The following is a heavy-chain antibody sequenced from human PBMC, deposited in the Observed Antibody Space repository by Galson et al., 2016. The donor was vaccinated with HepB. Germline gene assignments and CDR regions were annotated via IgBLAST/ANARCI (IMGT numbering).Heavy chain of an antibody. J-gene: IGHJ3*02. D-gene: IGHD5-12*01. CDR1: GFIVSNNY. CDR3: AKVFLVGTADAYDI. V-gene: IGHV3-23*01. CDR2: ISGSGGTT. Sequence: SLRLSCAASGFIVSNNYMTWVRQAPGKGLEWVSVISGSGGTTYYADSVRGRFTISRDNSKNTLYVQMNSLTAEDTVIYYCAKVFLVGTADAYDIWGQGTMVIVSS.